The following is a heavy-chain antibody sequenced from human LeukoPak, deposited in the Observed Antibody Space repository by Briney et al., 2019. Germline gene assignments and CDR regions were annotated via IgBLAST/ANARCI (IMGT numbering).Heavy chain of an antibody. CDR2: ISGSGGST. V-gene: IGHV3-23*01. CDR1: GFTFSSYA. D-gene: IGHD3-22*01. Sequence: PGGSLRLSCAASGFTFSSYAMSWVRQAPGKGLEWVSAISGSGGSTYYADSVEGRFTISRDNSKNTLYLQMNSLRAEDTAVYYCAKASAMIVVVSKHFDYWGQGTLVTVSS. J-gene: IGHJ4*02. CDR3: AKASAMIVVVSKHFDY.